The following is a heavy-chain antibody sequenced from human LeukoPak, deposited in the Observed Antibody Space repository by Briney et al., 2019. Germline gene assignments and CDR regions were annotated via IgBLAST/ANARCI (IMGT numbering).Heavy chain of an antibody. CDR2: ISSSSSYT. V-gene: IGHV3-11*06. J-gene: IGHJ4*02. D-gene: IGHD4-17*01. CDR1: GFTFSDYY. Sequence: PGGSLRLSCAASGFTFSDYYMSWIRQAPGKGLEWVSYISSSSSYTNYADSVKGRFTISRDNAKNSLYLQMTSLRVEDTAVYYCAKTYGHFDDWGQGTLVTVSS. CDR3: AKTYGHFDD.